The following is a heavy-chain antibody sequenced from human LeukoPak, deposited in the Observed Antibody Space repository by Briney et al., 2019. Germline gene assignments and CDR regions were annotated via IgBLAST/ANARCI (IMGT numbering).Heavy chain of an antibody. CDR3: ATHDPAGTSPFDY. D-gene: IGHD6-19*01. CDR2: INPSGDST. V-gene: IGHV1-46*01. CDR1: GYTVTSYY. Sequence: ASVKVSCKTPGYTVTSYYIHWVRQAPGQGLEWMGVINPSGDSTTYPQKFQGRVTMTRDTSTSTVYMELSSLRFDDTAVYYCATHDPAGTSPFDYWGQGTLVTVSS. J-gene: IGHJ4*02.